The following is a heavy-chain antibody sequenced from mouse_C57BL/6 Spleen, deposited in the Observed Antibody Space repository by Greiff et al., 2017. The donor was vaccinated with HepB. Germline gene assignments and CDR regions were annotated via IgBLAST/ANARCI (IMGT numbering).Heavy chain of an antibody. CDR3: ARWATVVAPYYAMDY. J-gene: IGHJ4*01. D-gene: IGHD1-1*01. Sequence: QVQLQQPGAELVKPGASVKLSCKASGYTFTSYWMQWVKQRPGQGLEWIGEIDPSDSYTNYNQKFKGKATLTVDTSSSTAYMQLSSLTSEDSAVYYCARWATVVAPYYAMDYWGQGTSVTVSS. CDR1: GYTFTSYW. V-gene: IGHV1-50*01. CDR2: IDPSDSYT.